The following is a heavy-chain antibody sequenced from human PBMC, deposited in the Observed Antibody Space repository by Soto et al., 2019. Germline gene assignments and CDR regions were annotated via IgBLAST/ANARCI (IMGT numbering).Heavy chain of an antibody. J-gene: IGHJ6*02. V-gene: IGHV4-30-4*02. CDR1: GGSISSGDYY. CDR3: AISRGLRFLEWSGMDV. Sequence: SETLSLTCTVSGGSISSGDYYWSWIRQPPGKGLEWIGYIYYSGSTYYNPSLKSRVTISVDTSKNQFSLKLSSVTAADTAVYYCAISRGLRFLEWSGMDVWSQGTTVTVSS. CDR2: IYYSGST. D-gene: IGHD3-3*01.